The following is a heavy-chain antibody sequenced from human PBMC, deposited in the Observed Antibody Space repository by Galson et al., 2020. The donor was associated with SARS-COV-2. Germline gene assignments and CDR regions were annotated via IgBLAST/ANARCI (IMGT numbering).Heavy chain of an antibody. D-gene: IGHD3-22*01. CDR1: GFTFSSYW. J-gene: IGHJ3*02. Sequence: GESLKLSCAASGFTFSSYWMHRVRQPPGQGLVWVSRINSAGRSRSYADSVKGRFTISRDNAKNTLTLQMNSLRAEDTTMYDCAKEYYYESRGPLDAVDIGGKGTMVTVPS. V-gene: IGHV3-74*01. CDR2: INSAGRSR. CDR3: AKEYYYESRGPLDAVDI.